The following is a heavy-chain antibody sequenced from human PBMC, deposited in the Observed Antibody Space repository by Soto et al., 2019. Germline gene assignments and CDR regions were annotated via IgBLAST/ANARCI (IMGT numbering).Heavy chain of an antibody. CDR1: VFTFSDYY. J-gene: IGHJ6*01. CDR2: ISSSSSYT. Sequence: VGSLRLSCASSVFTFSDYYMSWIRESPGKGLEWVSYISSSSSYTNYADSVKGRFTISRDNAKNSLYLQMNSLRAEDTAVYYCARGKVPAAIRYGMEVWGQGTMVIVSS. CDR3: ARGKVPAAIRYGMEV. V-gene: IGHV3-11*06. D-gene: IGHD2-2*01.